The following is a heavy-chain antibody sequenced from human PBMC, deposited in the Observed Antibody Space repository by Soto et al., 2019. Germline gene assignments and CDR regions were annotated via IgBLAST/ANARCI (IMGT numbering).Heavy chain of an antibody. Sequence: GGSLRLSCAASGFTFSSYGMHWVRQAPGKGLEWVAVISYDGSNKYYADSVKGRFTISRDNSKNTLYLQMNSLRAEDTAVYYCAKDMWLGTNYYGYQSLNYWGQGTLVTVSS. CDR3: AKDMWLGTNYYGYQSLNY. V-gene: IGHV3-30*18. D-gene: IGHD3-10*01. CDR1: GFTFSSYG. CDR2: ISYDGSNK. J-gene: IGHJ4*02.